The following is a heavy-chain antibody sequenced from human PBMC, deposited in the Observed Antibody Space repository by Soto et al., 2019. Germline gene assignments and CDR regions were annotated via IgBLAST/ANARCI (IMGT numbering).Heavy chain of an antibody. Sequence: TSETLSVTCIVSGADLNIGNYYWRWIRQVRGKGLEWIGHIYVTGAVDYNPSLRDRITISQDTSDRQFSLKLRLVTAADTACYYCARLRIATNNYKWFDPWGQGTLVTVS. D-gene: IGHD2-21*01. CDR2: IYVTGAV. CDR3: ARLRIATNNYKWFDP. J-gene: IGHJ5*02. V-gene: IGHV4-31*03. CDR1: GADLNIGNYY.